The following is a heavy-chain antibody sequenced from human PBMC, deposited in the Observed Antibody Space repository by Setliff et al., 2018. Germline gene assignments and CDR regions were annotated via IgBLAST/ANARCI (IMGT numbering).Heavy chain of an antibody. V-gene: IGHV4-61*02. CDR2: IHASGSP. Sequence: PSETLSLTCTVSGGSITSGSFYWSWIRQPAGKRLEWIGRIHASGSPSYNPSFKGRVTISLDTSTNQFSLNLNSVTAADTAVYYCVRELDCPTIPSCYGGQAEFDAWGQGTLVTVSS. D-gene: IGHD2-2*01. J-gene: IGHJ1*01. CDR3: VRELDCPTIPSCYGGQAEFDA. CDR1: GGSITSGSFY.